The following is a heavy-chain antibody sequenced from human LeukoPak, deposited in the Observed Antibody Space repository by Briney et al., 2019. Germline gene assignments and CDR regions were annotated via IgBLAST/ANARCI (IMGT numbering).Heavy chain of an antibody. CDR2: IISDGSSI. V-gene: IGHV3-74*01. J-gene: IGHJ4*02. D-gene: IGHD3-3*01. Sequence: GGSLRLSCATSDFPFSSHWMHWVRHAPGKGLVWVSRIISDGSSISYADSVKGRFTISRDNAKNLLYLQMNSLRAEDTAVYYCARENWAPYDWGQGTLVTVSS. CDR1: DFPFSSHW. CDR3: ARENWAPYD.